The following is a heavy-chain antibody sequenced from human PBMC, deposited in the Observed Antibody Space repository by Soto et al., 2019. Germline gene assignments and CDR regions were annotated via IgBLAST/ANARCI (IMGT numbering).Heavy chain of an antibody. Sequence: EVQLVESGGGLVQPGGSLRLSCAASGFTFSSYAMSWVRQAPGKGLEWVSAISGSGGSTYYADSVKGRFTISRDNSKNTLYLQMNSLRAEDTAVYYCAKVNYYDSSGYSALNFDYWGQGTLVTVSS. V-gene: IGHV3-23*04. CDR3: AKVNYYDSSGYSALNFDY. J-gene: IGHJ4*02. CDR2: ISGSGGST. D-gene: IGHD3-22*01. CDR1: GFTFSSYA.